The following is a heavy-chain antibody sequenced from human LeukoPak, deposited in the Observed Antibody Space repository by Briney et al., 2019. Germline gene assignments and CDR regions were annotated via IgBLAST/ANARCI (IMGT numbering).Heavy chain of an antibody. CDR3: ARVASIAVAGYNYYYYGMDV. CDR2: ISGSGGST. V-gene: IGHV3-23*01. D-gene: IGHD6-19*01. CDR1: GFTFSSYA. Sequence: PGGSLRLSCAASGFTFSSYAMSWVRKAPGKGLEWVSAISGSGGSTYYADSVKGRFTISRDNSKNTLYLQMNSLRAGDTAVYYCARVASIAVAGYNYYYYGMDVWGQGTTVTVSS. J-gene: IGHJ6*02.